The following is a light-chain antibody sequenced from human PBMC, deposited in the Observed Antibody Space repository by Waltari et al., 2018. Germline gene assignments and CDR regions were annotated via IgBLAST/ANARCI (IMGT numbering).Light chain of an antibody. V-gene: IGKV1-39*01. CDR1: QSINNY. Sequence: DIQMTQSPSSLSASVGDRVTITCRATQSINNYLNWYQHKPGRAPKLLIYAGSSFQSGVPSRFTGSGSGTHFTLTITSLQPEDFATYYCQQTFSIPRSSFGQGTKLEIK. J-gene: IGKJ2*01. CDR3: QQTFSIPRSS. CDR2: AGS.